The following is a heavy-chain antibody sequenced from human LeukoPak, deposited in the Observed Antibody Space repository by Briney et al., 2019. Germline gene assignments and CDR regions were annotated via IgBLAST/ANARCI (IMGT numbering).Heavy chain of an antibody. D-gene: IGHD3-10*01. J-gene: IGHJ4*02. V-gene: IGHV1-2*02. CDR2: INPNSGGT. CDR3: ARDKLVVYYYGSGSYYGELDY. Sequence: ASVKVSCKASGYTFTGYYMHWVRQAPGQGLEWMGWINPNSGGTNYAQKFQGRVTMTRNASISTAYMELSRLRSDDTAVYYCARDKLVVYYYGSGSYYGELDYWGQGTLVTVSS. CDR1: GYTFTGYY.